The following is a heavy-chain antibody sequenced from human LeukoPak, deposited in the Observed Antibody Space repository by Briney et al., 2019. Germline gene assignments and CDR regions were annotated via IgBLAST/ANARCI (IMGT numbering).Heavy chain of an antibody. J-gene: IGHJ1*01. CDR3: ARDQSYYDSSGYYYPEYFQH. V-gene: IGHV3-48*01. CDR1: GFTFSSYS. Sequence: GGSLRLSCAAAGFTFSSYSMSWASQAPGKGLEWVSYISSISSTIYYADSVKGRFTISRDNAKNSLYLQMHSLRAEDTAVYYCARDQSYYDSSGYYYPEYFQHWGQGTLVTVSS. CDR2: ISSISSTI. D-gene: IGHD3-22*01.